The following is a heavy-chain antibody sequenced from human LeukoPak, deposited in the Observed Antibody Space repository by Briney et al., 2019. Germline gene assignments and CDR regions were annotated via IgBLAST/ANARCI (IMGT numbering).Heavy chain of an antibody. CDR2: IYYSGST. J-gene: IGHJ4*02. D-gene: IGHD6-13*01. V-gene: IGHV4-39*01. Sequence: PSETLSLTCTVSGGSISNSNYYWGWIRQPPGKGLEWIGSIYYSGSTYYNPSLKSRVTISVDTSKNQFSLKLSSVTAADTAVYYCARQGSSWYYFDYWGQGTLVTVSS. CDR3: ARQGSSWYYFDY. CDR1: GGSISNSNYY.